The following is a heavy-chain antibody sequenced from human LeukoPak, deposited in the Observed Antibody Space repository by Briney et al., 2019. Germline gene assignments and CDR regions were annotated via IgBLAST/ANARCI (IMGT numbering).Heavy chain of an antibody. CDR2: IYYSGST. D-gene: IGHD3-16*02. CDR3: ARDLDYVWGSYRWGAFDI. CDR1: GGSISSSSYY. Sequence: SETLSLTCTVPGGSISSSSYYWGWIRQPPGKGLEWIGSIYYSGSTYYNPSLKSRVTISVDTSKNQFSLKLSSVTAADTAVYYCARDLDYVWGSYRWGAFDIWGQGTMVTVSS. J-gene: IGHJ3*02. V-gene: IGHV4-39*07.